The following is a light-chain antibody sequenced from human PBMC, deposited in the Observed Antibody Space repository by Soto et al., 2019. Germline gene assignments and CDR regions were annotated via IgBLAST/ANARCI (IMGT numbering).Light chain of an antibody. CDR2: GSN. CDR1: SSNIGSNS. J-gene: IGLJ1*01. Sequence: QSVLTQPPSASGTPGQRVTISCSGSSSNIGSNSVNWFHQLPGTAPKLLIYGSNQRPSGVPDRFSGSKSGTSASLGISGLQSEDEADYYCAAWDDSLNGYVFGTGTKVTVL. V-gene: IGLV1-44*01. CDR3: AAWDDSLNGYV.